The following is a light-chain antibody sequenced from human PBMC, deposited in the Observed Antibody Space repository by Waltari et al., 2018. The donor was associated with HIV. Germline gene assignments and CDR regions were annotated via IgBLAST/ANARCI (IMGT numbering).Light chain of an antibody. Sequence: DIQLTQSPPSLPASVGDRVTLTCRASQSISTYVNWYQQKPGRAPRLLIFGACNVQTGVPSRFSGSGSGTLFRPTISALQPEDYATYFCQQTYDVPRTFGQGTTVDVK. CDR2: GAC. J-gene: IGKJ1*01. CDR1: QSISTY. CDR3: QQTYDVPRT. V-gene: IGKV1-39*01.